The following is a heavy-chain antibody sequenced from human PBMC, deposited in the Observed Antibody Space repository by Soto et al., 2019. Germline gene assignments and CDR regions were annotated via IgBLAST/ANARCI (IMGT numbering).Heavy chain of an antibody. D-gene: IGHD3-22*01. CDR3: ARLGGYYQSLDT. Sequence: SETLSLTCTVSGGSISSYYWSWIRQPPGKGLEWIGYIYYSGSTNYNPSLKSRVTISVDTSKNQFSLKLSSVTAADTAVYYCARLGGYYQSLDTWGQGTLVTVSS. V-gene: IGHV4-59*01. CDR1: GGSISSYY. CDR2: IYYSGST. J-gene: IGHJ5*02.